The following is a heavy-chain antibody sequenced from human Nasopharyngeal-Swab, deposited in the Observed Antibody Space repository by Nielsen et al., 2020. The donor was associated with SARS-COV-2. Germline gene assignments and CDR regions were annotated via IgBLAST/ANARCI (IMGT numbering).Heavy chain of an antibody. Sequence: WIRQHPGKGLEWIGSIYYRGSTDYNPSLKRRVTIFVDTSKNQFSLKLSSLAAADTAVYYCARSEAEDYSSSWYDYWGRGTLVTVSS. CDR2: IYYRGST. V-gene: IGHV4-39*01. D-gene: IGHD6-13*01. CDR3: ARSEAEDYSSSWYDY. J-gene: IGHJ5*01.